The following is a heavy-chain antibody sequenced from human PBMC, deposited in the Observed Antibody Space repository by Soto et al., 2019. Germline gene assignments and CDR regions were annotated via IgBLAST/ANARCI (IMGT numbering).Heavy chain of an antibody. CDR3: AKDGFRGVNYYYGMDV. D-gene: IGHD3-10*01. CDR1: GFTFGSYA. CDR2: ISDSGCST. V-gene: IGHV3-23*01. J-gene: IGHJ6*02. Sequence: GGSLRLSCAASGFTFGSYAMNWVRQAPGKGLEWVSGISDSGCSTYYAASVKGRFIISRDNSKNTLYLQMSSLRAEDTAIYYCAKDGFRGVNYYYGMDVWGQGTTVTVSS.